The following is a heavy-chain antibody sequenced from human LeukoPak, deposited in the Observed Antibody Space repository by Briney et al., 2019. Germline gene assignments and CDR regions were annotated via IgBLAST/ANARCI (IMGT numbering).Heavy chain of an antibody. CDR1: GFTFNNYW. CDR2: INQDGSGK. D-gene: IGHD1-26*01. CDR3: AKASIAGAIGVLDY. J-gene: IGHJ4*02. Sequence: QPGGSLRLSCAAFGFTFNNYWMSWVRQAPGRGLEWVANINQDGSGKHYVDSVKGRFTISRDNAKNSLYLQMNSLRAEDTAVYFCAKASIAGAIGVLDYWGQGTLVTVSS. V-gene: IGHV3-7*01.